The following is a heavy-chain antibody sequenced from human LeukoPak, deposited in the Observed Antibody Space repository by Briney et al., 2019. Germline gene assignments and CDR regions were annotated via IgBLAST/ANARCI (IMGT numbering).Heavy chain of an antibody. D-gene: IGHD3-22*01. V-gene: IGHV4-59*08. Sequence: SETLSLICIVSGGPINNYYWSWIRQPPGKGLEWIGYIYHSGSTNYNPSLKSRVTISVDRSKSQFSLKLRSVTAADTAVYYCATHYESSRYYSWMRFDPWGQGTLVTVSS. J-gene: IGHJ5*02. CDR3: ATHYESSRYYSWMRFDP. CDR2: IYHSGST. CDR1: GGPINNYY.